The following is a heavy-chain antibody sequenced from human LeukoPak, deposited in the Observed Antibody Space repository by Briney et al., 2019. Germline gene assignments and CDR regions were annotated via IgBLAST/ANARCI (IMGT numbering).Heavy chain of an antibody. CDR3: ARDPPRIVVVVAATNYYGMDV. CDR1: GYTFTSYG. V-gene: IGHV1-18*01. CDR2: ISAYNGNT. D-gene: IGHD2-15*01. Sequence: ASVKASCKASGYTFTSYGISWVRQAPGQGLEWMGWISAYNGNTNYAQKLQGRVTMTTDTSTSTAYMELRSLRSDDTAVYYCARDPPRIVVVVAATNYYGMDVWGQGTTVTASS. J-gene: IGHJ6*02.